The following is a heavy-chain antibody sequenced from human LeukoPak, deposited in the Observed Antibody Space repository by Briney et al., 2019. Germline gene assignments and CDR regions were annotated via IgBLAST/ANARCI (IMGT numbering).Heavy chain of an antibody. CDR2: ISGSGDST. CDR1: GFTFSSYA. Sequence: GGSLRLSCAASGFTFSSYAMTWVRQALGKGLEWVSAISGSGDSTYYADSVRGRFTISRDYSKNTLFLQMNSLRAEDTAVYYCAKDRQQQLVLDYFDYWGQGTLVTVSS. D-gene: IGHD6-13*01. CDR3: AKDRQQQLVLDYFDY. V-gene: IGHV3-23*01. J-gene: IGHJ4*02.